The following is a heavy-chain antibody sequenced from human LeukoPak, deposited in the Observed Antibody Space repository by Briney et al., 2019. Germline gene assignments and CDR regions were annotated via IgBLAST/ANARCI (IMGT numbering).Heavy chain of an antibody. J-gene: IGHJ4*02. CDR2: IYTRGST. CDR1: GGSISSYY. Sequence: PSETLSLTCTVSGGSISSYYWSWIRQPPGKGLEWIGYIYTRGSTNYNPSLKSRVTISVDTSKNQFSLKLSSVTAADTAVYYCARLTYYDFWSGFDYWGQGTLVTVSS. D-gene: IGHD3-3*01. V-gene: IGHV4-4*09. CDR3: ARLTYYDFWSGFDY.